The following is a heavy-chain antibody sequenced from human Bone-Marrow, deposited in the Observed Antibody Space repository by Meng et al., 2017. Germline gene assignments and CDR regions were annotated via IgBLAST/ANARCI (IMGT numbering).Heavy chain of an antibody. CDR3: ARGIVATITTIAAAGYYYYDSSYFDY. D-gene: IGHD3-22*01. V-gene: IGHV5-51*01. J-gene: IGHJ4*02. CDR1: GYSFTSYW. CDR2: IYPGDSDT. Sequence: KVSCKGSGYSFTSYWIGWVRQMPGKGLEWMGIIYPGDSDTRYSPSFQGQVTISADKSISTAYLQWSSLKASDTAMYYCARGIVATITTIAAAGYYYYDSSYFDYWGQGTLVTVSS.